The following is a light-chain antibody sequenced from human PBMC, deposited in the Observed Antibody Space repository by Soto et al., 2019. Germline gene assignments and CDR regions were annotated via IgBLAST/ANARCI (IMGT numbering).Light chain of an antibody. CDR1: QSVSSY. J-gene: IGKJ3*01. CDR2: DAS. CDR3: QHRSNWLGT. Sequence: EIVLTQSPATLSLPPGERATLSCRASQSVSSYLAWYQQKSGQTPRLLIYDASNRATGIPARFSGSGSGTDFTLTISSLEPEDFAVYYCQHRSNWLGTFGPGTKVDIK. V-gene: IGKV3-11*01.